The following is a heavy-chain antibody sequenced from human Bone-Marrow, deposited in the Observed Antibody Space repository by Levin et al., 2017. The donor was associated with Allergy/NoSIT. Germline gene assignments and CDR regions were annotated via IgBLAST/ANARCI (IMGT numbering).Heavy chain of an antibody. D-gene: IGHD3-10*01. CDR3: AKVGFGDLDH. Sequence: QSGGSLRLSCAASGFSFSTYAMSWVRQAPGKGLEWVSSISSSGDYTYYAGSVKGRFTISRDNSKNTQFLQMTGLRVEDTAIYYCAKVGFGDLDHWGQGALVTVSS. V-gene: IGHV3-23*01. CDR2: ISSSGDYT. CDR1: GFSFSTYA. J-gene: IGHJ4*02.